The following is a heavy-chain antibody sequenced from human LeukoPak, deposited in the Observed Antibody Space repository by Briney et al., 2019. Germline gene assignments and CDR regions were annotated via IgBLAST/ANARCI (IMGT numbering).Heavy chain of an antibody. CDR3: ARVLITFGGVIVHTLDY. D-gene: IGHD3-16*02. J-gene: IGHJ4*02. V-gene: IGHV7-4-1*02. CDR2: INTNTGNP. CDR1: GYTFTGYY. Sequence: ASVKVSCKASGYTFTGYYMHWVRQAPGQGLEWMGWINTNTGNPTYAQGFTGRFVFSLDTSVSTAYLQISSLKAEDTAVYYCARVLITFGGVIVHTLDYWGQGTLVTVSS.